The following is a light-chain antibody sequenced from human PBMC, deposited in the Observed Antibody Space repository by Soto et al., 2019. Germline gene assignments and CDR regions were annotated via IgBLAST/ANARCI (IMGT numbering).Light chain of an antibody. CDR2: ATS. CDR1: QSVGNS. J-gene: IGKJ4*01. V-gene: IGKV3-15*01. Sequence: EIVLTQSPATLSVSPGERATLSCRASQSVGNSFAWYQQKPGQAPRLLIFATSTRATGVPARFSGSGSGTEFTLTISSLQSEYFAVYYCQQYGDWPLTFGGGAKVEIE. CDR3: QQYGDWPLT.